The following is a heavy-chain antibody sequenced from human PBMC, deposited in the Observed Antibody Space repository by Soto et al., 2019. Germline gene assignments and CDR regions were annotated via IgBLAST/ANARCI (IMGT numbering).Heavy chain of an antibody. J-gene: IGHJ6*02. CDR2: IYSGGST. D-gene: IGHD1-26*01. CDR3: AREFVVLGATTAYYYYYGMDV. V-gene: IGHV3-66*01. Sequence: PGGSLRLSCAASGFTVSSNYMSWVRQAPGKGLEWVSVIYSGGSTYYADSVKGRFTISRDNSKNTLYLQMNSLRAEDTAVYYCAREFVVLGATTAYYYYYGMDVWGQGTTVTVSS. CDR1: GFTVSSNY.